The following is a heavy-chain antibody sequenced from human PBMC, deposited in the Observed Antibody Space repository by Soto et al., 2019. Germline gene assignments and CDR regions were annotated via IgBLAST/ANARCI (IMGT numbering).Heavy chain of an antibody. CDR3: ARAPKPSATMIVVVITTEGAFDI. Sequence: SVKVSCKASGYTFTSYGISWVRQAPGQGLEWMGWISAYNGNTNYAQKLQGRVTMTTDTSTSTAYMELRSLRSDDTAVYYCARAPKPSATMIVVVITTEGAFDIWGQGTMVTVSS. V-gene: IGHV1-18*01. D-gene: IGHD3-22*01. J-gene: IGHJ3*02. CDR2: ISAYNGNT. CDR1: GYTFTSYG.